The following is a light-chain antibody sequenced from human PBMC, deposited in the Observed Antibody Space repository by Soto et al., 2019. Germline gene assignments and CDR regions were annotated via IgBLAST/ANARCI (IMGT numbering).Light chain of an antibody. V-gene: IGKV3-15*01. Sequence: EIVMTQSPATLSVSPGERATLSCRASQSVSRDLAWYQQKPGQAPSLLIYGAYTRASGVPARFSGSGSGTEFTLTISSLQSEDFAVYYCRQYNKWPPLTFGGGTKVDIK. CDR2: GAY. CDR1: QSVSRD. J-gene: IGKJ4*01. CDR3: RQYNKWPPLT.